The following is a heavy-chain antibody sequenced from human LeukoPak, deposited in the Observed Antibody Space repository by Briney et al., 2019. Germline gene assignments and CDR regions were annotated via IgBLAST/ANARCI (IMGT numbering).Heavy chain of an antibody. V-gene: IGHV1-2*02. CDR1: GYTFTGYY. Sequence: ASVKVSCKASGYTFTGYYMHCVRQAPGQGLEWMGWINPNSGGTNYAQKFQGRVTMTRDTSISTAYMELSRLRSDDTAVYYCASPSCDSTSCYGWFDPWGQGTLVTVSS. D-gene: IGHD2-2*01. CDR2: INPNSGGT. CDR3: ASPSCDSTSCYGWFDP. J-gene: IGHJ5*02.